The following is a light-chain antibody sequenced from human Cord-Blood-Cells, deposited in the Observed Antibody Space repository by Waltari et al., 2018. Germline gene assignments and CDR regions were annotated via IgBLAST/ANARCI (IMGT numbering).Light chain of an antibody. CDR2: GVS. Sequence: QSALTQPASVSGSPGQSTTIACPGTSSDVGGSNCVSWYQQHPGKAPKLMIYGVSTRPSGVSNRFSCSKSGNTASLTISGLQAEDEADYYCSSYTSSSTLYVFGTGTKVTVL. CDR3: SSYTSSSTLYV. J-gene: IGLJ1*01. CDR1: SSDVGGSNC. V-gene: IGLV2-14*01.